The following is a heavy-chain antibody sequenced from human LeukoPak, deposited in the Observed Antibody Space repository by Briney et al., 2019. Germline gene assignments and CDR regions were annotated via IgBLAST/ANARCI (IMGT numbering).Heavy chain of an antibody. CDR1: GGSISSYY. J-gene: IGHJ5*02. CDR3: ARERSARVLYGSGIYGFDP. D-gene: IGHD3-10*01. V-gene: IGHV4-59*01. CDR2: IYYSGST. Sequence: PSETLSLTCTVSGGSISSYYWSWIRQPPGKGLEWIGYIYYSGSTNYNPSLKSRVTISVDASKNQFSLKLSSVTAADTAVYYCARERSARVLYGSGIYGFDPWGQGTLVTVSS.